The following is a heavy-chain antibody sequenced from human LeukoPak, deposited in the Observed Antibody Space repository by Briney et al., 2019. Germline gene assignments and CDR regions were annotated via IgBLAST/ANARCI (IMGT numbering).Heavy chain of an antibody. D-gene: IGHD2-8*01. CDR2: IYYTGST. CDR3: ARESCTNGVCRGDYYYGMDV. CDR1: GGSICSGDFY. J-gene: IGHJ6*02. V-gene: IGHV4-30-4*01. Sequence: SETLSLTCTVSGGSICSGDFYWSWIRQPPGKGLEWIGYIYYTGSTYYNPSLKRRVTISIDTSKKQFSLKLSSVTAADTAVYYCARESCTNGVCRGDYYYGMDVWGQGTTVTVSS.